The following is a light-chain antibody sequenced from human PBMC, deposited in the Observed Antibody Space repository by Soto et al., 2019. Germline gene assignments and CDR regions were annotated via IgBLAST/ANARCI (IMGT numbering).Light chain of an antibody. CDR3: QQYGSSPPYT. CDR1: QSVRNNY. Sequence: EVVLTQSPGTLSLSPGERATLSCRASQSVRNNYFAWYQQKPGQAPRLLIFGSSDMATGIPDRFSGSGSGTDFTITIRRLETADFAVYYCQQYGSSPPYTFGQGTKLEIK. V-gene: IGKV3-20*01. CDR2: GSS. J-gene: IGKJ2*01.